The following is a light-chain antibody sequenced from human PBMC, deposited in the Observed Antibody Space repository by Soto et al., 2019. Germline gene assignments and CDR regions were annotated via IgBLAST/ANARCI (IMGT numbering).Light chain of an antibody. J-gene: IGKJ3*01. Sequence: DIQMTQSPSSLSASVGDRVTITCRASQGISNYLAWYQQKPGKVPKLLIYAASTLQSGVPARFSGSGSGTEFTLTISSLQAEDVATYYCQKYNSAPLFTFGPGTKVDIK. CDR2: AAS. V-gene: IGKV1-27*01. CDR1: QGISNY. CDR3: QKYNSAPLFT.